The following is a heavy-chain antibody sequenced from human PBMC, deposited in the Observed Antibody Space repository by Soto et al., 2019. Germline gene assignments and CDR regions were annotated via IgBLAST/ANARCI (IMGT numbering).Heavy chain of an antibody. CDR1: GDSINNNNYY. CDR3: ARHPPTLSTEGSYYFDY. Sequence: QLQLQESGPGLVKPSETLSLTCTVSGDSINNNNYYWGWIRQPPGKGLEWIESFSYSGTTYSNPSLKSRVTISVDTSQNQFSLKLSSVTAADTAVYYCARHPPTLSTEGSYYFDYWGQGTLVTVSS. V-gene: IGHV4-39*01. CDR2: FSYSGTT. J-gene: IGHJ4*02. D-gene: IGHD4-17*01.